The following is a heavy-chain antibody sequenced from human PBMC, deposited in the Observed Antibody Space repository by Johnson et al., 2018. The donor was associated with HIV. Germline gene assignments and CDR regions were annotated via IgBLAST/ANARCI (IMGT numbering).Heavy chain of an antibody. D-gene: IGHD1-26*01. Sequence: VQLVESGGGVAQPGGSLRLSCAASGFTFSSYAMHWVRQAPGKGLEWVAVISYDGSNKYYADSVKGRFTISRDNSKNTLYLQMNSLRAEDTAVYYCARVRRSGTYYVDAFDIWGQGTMVTVSS. CDR2: ISYDGSNK. J-gene: IGHJ3*02. V-gene: IGHV3-30*04. CDR1: GFTFSSYA. CDR3: ARVRRSGTYYVDAFDI.